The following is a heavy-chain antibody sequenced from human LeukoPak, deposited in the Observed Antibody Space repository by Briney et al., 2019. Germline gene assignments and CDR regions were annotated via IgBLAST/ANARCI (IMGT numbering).Heavy chain of an antibody. J-gene: IGHJ4*02. CDR1: GFTFSSYG. CDR2: ISYDGSNK. CDR3: AKDEEYYYDSSGYLLY. D-gene: IGHD3-22*01. Sequence: GGSLRLSCAASGFTFSSYGMHWVRQAPGKGLEWVAVISYDGSNKYYADSVKGRFTISRDNSKNTLYLQMNSLRAEDTAVYYCAKDEEYYYDSSGYLLYWGQGTLVTVSS. V-gene: IGHV3-30*18.